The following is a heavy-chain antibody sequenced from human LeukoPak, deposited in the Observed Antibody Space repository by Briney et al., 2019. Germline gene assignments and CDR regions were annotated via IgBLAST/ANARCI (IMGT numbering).Heavy chain of an antibody. V-gene: IGHV3-48*03. CDR3: TRDIVNGPFVTSLES. Sequence: GGSLRLSCAASGFSLTTYPMNWIRQVPGKGLEWVSHISSDGNTEYYADSVRVRFTMSRDNAKNSLDLHMNSLRTEDTAVYYCTRDIVNGPFVTSLESWGQGALVTVSS. D-gene: IGHD2-8*01. J-gene: IGHJ4*02. CDR1: GFSLTTYP. CDR2: ISSDGNTE.